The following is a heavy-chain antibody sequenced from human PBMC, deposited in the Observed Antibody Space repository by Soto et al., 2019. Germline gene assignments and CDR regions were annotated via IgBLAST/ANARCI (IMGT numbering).Heavy chain of an antibody. J-gene: IGHJ4*02. D-gene: IGHD1-26*01. CDR3: AKNIRAESGSYFDS. V-gene: IGHV3-23*01. CDR1: GFIFSSYG. Sequence: EMQLLESGGGLVQPGRSLRVSCAASGFIFSSYGMSWVRQAPGKGLEWVSGVSGSGGSTYYADSVKGRFTISTDNSKNTLYLQMNSLRAEDTALYYCAKNIRAESGSYFDSWGQGILVTVSS. CDR2: VSGSGGST.